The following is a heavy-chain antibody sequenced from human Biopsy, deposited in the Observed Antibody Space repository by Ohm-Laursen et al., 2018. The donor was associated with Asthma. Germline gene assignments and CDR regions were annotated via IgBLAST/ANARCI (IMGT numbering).Heavy chain of an antibody. V-gene: IGHV1-18*01. J-gene: IGHJ6*02. Sequence: ASVKVSCKTSGYIFNSAGITWVRQAPGQGLEWMGWISVYNGNTKVAQKLQDRVTMITDTSTSIAYMELRSLRSDDTAVYFCARAVDYSHYYGIDVWGQGTTVTVS. CDR1: GYIFNSAG. CDR3: ARAVDYSHYYGIDV. D-gene: IGHD3-10*01. CDR2: ISVYNGNT.